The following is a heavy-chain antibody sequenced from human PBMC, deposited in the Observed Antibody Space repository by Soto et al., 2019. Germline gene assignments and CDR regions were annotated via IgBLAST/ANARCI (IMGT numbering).Heavy chain of an antibody. Sequence: QVQLVQSGAAMKKPGASVKVSCKASGYTFTSYDINWVRQATGQGLEWMGWINPNTGYTDYAQKFQDRVTMTGNTSITTAYMELSSLRSEDTAVYYCVRGRVMITFGIVIVIDYWGQGSPVTVFS. CDR2: INPNTGYT. J-gene: IGHJ4*02. CDR3: VRGRVMITFGIVIVIDY. CDR1: GYTFTSYD. V-gene: IGHV1-8*01. D-gene: IGHD3-16*02.